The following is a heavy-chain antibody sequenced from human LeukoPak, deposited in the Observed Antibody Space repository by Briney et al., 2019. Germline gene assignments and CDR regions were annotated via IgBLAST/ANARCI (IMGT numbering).Heavy chain of an antibody. D-gene: IGHD2/OR15-2a*01. CDR3: AREPVALINVYAPIYDAFDI. V-gene: IGHV3-21*01. Sequence: GGSLRLSCAASGFTFSSYSMNWVRQAPGKGLEGVSSISSSSSYIYYADSITGRFTISRDNARNSLYLEVNNVSAEDTAVYYCAREPVALINVYAPIYDAFDIWGQGTLVTVSS. CDR1: GFTFSSYS. CDR2: ISSSSSYI. J-gene: IGHJ3*02.